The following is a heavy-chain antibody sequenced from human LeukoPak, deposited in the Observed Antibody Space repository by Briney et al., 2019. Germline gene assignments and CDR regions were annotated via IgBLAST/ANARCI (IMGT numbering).Heavy chain of an antibody. J-gene: IGHJ3*02. Sequence: GGSLRLSCAASGFTFSSYDMHWVRQAPGRGLERVSAIGIAGDTYYPDSVKGRFTISRENAKNSMYLQMNSLKDGDTAVYYCIRGGIQVSGIDAFDIWGQGTMVTVSS. CDR1: GFTFSSYD. CDR3: IRGGIQVSGIDAFDI. V-gene: IGHV3-13*01. D-gene: IGHD5/OR15-5a*01. CDR2: IGIAGDT.